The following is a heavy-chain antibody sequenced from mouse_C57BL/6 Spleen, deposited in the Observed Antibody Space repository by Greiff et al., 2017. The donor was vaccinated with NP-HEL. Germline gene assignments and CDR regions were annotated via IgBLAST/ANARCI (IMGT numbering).Heavy chain of an antibody. CDR2: IHPNSGST. Sequence: QVQLQQPGAELVKPGASVKLSCKASGYTFTSYWMHWVKQRPGQGLEWIGMIHPNSGSTNYNEKFKSKATLTVDKSSSTAYMQLSSLTSEDSAVYYCARFFYYYGSGDYWGQGTTLTVSS. CDR1: GYTFTSYW. J-gene: IGHJ2*01. CDR3: ARFFYYYGSGDY. V-gene: IGHV1-64*01. D-gene: IGHD1-1*01.